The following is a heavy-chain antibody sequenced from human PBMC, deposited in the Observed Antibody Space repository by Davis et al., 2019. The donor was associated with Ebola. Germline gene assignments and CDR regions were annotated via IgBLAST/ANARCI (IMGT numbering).Heavy chain of an antibody. CDR1: GYTFISYG. J-gene: IGHJ5*02. V-gene: IGHV1-18*01. CDR2: ISAYNGNT. CDR3: ARDRMRGYGSGSYH. D-gene: IGHD3-10*01. Sequence: ASVKVSCKASGYTFISYGTSWVRHPPGQGLEWMGWISAYNGNTNYAQKLQGRVTMTTDTSTSTAYMELRSLRYDDTAVYYCARDRMRGYGSGSYHWGQGTLVTVSS.